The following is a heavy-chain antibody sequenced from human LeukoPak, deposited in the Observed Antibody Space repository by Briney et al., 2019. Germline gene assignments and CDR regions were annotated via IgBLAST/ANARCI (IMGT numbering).Heavy chain of an antibody. CDR1: GFTFSNFA. Sequence: GGSLRLSCAASGFTFSNFAMHWVRQAPGKGLEYASAISTDGGTTYYTNSVKGRFTISRDNSKNTLYLQMGSLRAEDMAVYYCARPSSNWNDPFDYWGQGTLVTVSS. D-gene: IGHD1-1*01. CDR2: ISTDGGTT. J-gene: IGHJ4*02. V-gene: IGHV3-64*01. CDR3: ARPSSNWNDPFDY.